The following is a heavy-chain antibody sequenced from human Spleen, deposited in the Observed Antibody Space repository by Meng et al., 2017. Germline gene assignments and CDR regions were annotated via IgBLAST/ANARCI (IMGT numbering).Heavy chain of an antibody. CDR3: ARPSIAATGRSPFDI. Sequence: SVKVSCKASGGTFSSYAISWVRQAPGQGLEWMGGIIPIFGTANYAQKFQGRVTITTDESTSTAYMELSSLKASDTAMYYCARPSIAATGRSPFDIWGQGTMVTVSS. CDR1: GGTFSSYA. D-gene: IGHD6-13*01. J-gene: IGHJ3*02. CDR2: IIPIFGTA. V-gene: IGHV1-69*05.